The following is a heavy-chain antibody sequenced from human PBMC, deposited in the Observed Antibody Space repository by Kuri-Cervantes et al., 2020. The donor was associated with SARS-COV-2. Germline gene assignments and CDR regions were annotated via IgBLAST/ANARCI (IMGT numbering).Heavy chain of an antibody. V-gene: IGHV1-18*01. D-gene: IGHD3-3*01. Sequence: ASVKVSCKASGYTFTSYGISWVRQAPGQGLEWMGWISGNTDNTDYAHKLQGRFTLTTDSSTNTVYMELRSLRPDDTAVYYCVEGSGATYYYYGMDVWGQGTTVTVSS. CDR1: GYTFTSYG. J-gene: IGHJ6*02. CDR2: ISGNTDNT. CDR3: VEGSGATYYYYGMDV.